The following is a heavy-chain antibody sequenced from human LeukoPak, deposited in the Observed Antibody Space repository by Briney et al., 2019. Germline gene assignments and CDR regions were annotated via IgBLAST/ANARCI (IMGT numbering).Heavy chain of an antibody. CDR3: VKEGNGAFDI. D-gene: IGHD2-8*01. CDR2: VSSIGGST. J-gene: IGHJ3*02. V-gene: IGHV3-64D*09. CDR1: GFTFSRYV. Sequence: GGSLRLSCAASGFTFSRYVMSWVRQAPGKGLEYVSAVSSIGGSTYYADSVKGRFTISRDNSKNTLYLQMISLRPEDTAVYYCVKEGNGAFDIWGQGTMVTVSS.